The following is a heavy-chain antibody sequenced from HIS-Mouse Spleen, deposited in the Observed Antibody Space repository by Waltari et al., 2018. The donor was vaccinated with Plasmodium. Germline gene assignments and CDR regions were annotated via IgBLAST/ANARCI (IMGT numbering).Heavy chain of an antibody. CDR1: GGSFSGYY. CDR3: ARGPGYSSGWYYFDY. CDR2: INQRGGT. V-gene: IGHV4-34*01. Sequence: QVQLQQWGAGLLKPSETLSLTCAVYGGSFSGYYWSWIRQPPGKGLEWIGEINQRGGTNYNPSLKSRVTISVDTSKNQFSRKLSSVTAADTAVYYCARGPGYSSGWYYFDYWGQGTLVTVSS. D-gene: IGHD6-19*01. J-gene: IGHJ4*02.